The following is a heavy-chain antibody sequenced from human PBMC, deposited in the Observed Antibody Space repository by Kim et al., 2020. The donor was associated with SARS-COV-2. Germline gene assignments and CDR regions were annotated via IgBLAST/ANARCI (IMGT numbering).Heavy chain of an antibody. CDR1: GYTFTSYG. D-gene: IGHD3-9*01. CDR3: ARAVYYDILTGYSALYYYYYGMDV. Sequence: ASVKVSCKASGYTFTSYGISWVRQAPGQGLEWMGWISAYNGNTNYAQKLQGRVTMTTDTSTSTAYMELRSLRSDDTAVYYCARAVYYDILTGYSALYYYYYGMDVWGQGTTVTVSS. V-gene: IGHV1-18*04. CDR2: ISAYNGNT. J-gene: IGHJ6*02.